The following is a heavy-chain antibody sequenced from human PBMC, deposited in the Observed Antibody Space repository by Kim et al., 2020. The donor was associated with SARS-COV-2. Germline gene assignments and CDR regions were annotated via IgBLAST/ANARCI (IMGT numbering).Heavy chain of an antibody. V-gene: IGHV4-34*01. CDR1: GGSFSGYY. CDR2: INHSGST. Sequence: SETLSLTCAVYGGSFSGYYWSWIRQPPGKGLEWIGEINHSGSTNYNPSLKSRVTISVDTSKNQFSLKLSSVTAADTAVYYCARGKIQLWPQRTLLGMDVWGQGTTVTVSS. CDR3: ARGKIQLWPQRTLLGMDV. D-gene: IGHD5-18*01. J-gene: IGHJ6*02.